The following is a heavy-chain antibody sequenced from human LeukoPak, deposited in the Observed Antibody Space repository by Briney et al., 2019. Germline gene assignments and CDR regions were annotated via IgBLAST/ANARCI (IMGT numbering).Heavy chain of an antibody. Sequence: GGSLRLSCAVSGFDVSSSYVNWVRQAPGKGLERVAVMYSGGTTYYSDSEKGRFTISRDNSKNTVSLQINSLRVEDTAMYYCARLEVARGVMLGLDVWGQGTTVTVSS. CDR3: ARLEVARGVMLGLDV. D-gene: IGHD3-10*01. V-gene: IGHV3-66*04. CDR2: MYSGGTT. J-gene: IGHJ6*02. CDR1: GFDVSSSY.